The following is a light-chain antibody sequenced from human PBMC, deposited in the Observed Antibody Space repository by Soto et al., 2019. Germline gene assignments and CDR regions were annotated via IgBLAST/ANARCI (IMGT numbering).Light chain of an antibody. Sequence: EILLTQSPGTLSLSPGEGVTLSCRASPRVSNNFLAWYQQKPGHAPRLLFSAASTSATGIPDTFSGSGSGTDFALTISRLEPEDIAIYYCPQYGTSLTFGQGKRLEIK. CDR3: PQYGTSLT. V-gene: IGKV3-20*01. J-gene: IGKJ5*01. CDR2: AAS. CDR1: PRVSNNF.